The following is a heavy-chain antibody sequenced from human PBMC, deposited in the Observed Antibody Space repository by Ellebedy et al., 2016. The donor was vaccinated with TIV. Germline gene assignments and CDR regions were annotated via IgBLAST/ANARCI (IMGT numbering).Heavy chain of an antibody. Sequence: GESLKISXAASGFTFSSYAMNWVRQAPGKGLEWVSSIDGRGGTTYYADSMKGRFTISRDNSKNTLYMQMNGLRAEDTAVYYCAKASDASGKNWFDPWGQGTLVTVSS. CDR1: GFTFSSYA. CDR3: AKASDASGKNWFDP. J-gene: IGHJ5*02. D-gene: IGHD3-10*01. CDR2: IDGRGGTT. V-gene: IGHV3-23*01.